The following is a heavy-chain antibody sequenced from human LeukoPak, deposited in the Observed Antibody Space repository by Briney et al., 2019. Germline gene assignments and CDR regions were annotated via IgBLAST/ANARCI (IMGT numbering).Heavy chain of an antibody. Sequence: PGGSLRLSCAASGFTFSNYEMNWVRQAPGKGLEWVSYISSSGSTIHYADSVKGRFTISRDNAKNSLYLQMNSLRAEDTAVYYCARHTYGYSFYYYMDVWGKGTTVTISS. V-gene: IGHV3-48*03. CDR2: ISSSGSTI. CDR3: ARHTYGYSFYYYMDV. D-gene: IGHD5-18*01. CDR1: GFTFSNYE. J-gene: IGHJ6*03.